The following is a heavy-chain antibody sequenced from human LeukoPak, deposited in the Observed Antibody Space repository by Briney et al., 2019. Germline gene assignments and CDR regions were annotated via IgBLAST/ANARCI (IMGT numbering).Heavy chain of an antibody. V-gene: IGHV3-23*01. Sequence: GGSLRLSCAASGFTFSSYAMSWVRQAPGKGLEWVSAISGSGGSTYYADSVKGRFTISRDNSKNTLYLRMNSLRAEDTAVYYCAITPREQWLGYYFDYWGQGTLVTVSS. CDR1: GFTFSSYA. CDR3: AITPREQWLGYYFDY. D-gene: IGHD6-19*01. J-gene: IGHJ4*02. CDR2: ISGSGGST.